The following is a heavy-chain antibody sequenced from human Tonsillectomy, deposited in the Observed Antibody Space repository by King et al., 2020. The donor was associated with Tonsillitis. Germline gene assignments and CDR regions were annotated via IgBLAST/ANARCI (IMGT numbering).Heavy chain of an antibody. CDR1: GFTFSGSA. J-gene: IGHJ4*02. CDR2: IRSKANSYAT. V-gene: IGHV3-73*01. CDR3: TRHLTGDRVY. Sequence: EVQLVESGGGLVQPGGSLKLSCAASGFTFSGSAMHWVRQASGKGLEWVGRIRSKANSYATAYAASVKGRVTISRDDSKNTAYLQMNSLKTEDTAVYYCTRHLTGDRVYWGQGTLVTVSS. D-gene: IGHD7-27*01.